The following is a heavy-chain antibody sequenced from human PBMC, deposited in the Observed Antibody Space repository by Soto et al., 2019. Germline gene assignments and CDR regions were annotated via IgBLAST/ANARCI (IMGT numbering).Heavy chain of an antibody. CDR1: GGAFSSYS. J-gene: IGHJ5*02. Sequence: KVPGKYLGGAFSSYSLAWMAEAPGQGLEWVAGIIPIFGTANYPQKFKGRVTIAADESTSTACMELCSLRSGDTAVYYCPRSRHSSAYCNRCFHPW. V-gene: IGHV1-69*01. CDR2: IIPIFGTA. CDR3: PRSRHSSAYCNRCFHP. D-gene: IGHD3-22*01.